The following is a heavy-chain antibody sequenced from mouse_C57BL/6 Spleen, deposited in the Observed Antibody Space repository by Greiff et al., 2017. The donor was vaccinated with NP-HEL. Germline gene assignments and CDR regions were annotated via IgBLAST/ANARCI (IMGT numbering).Heavy chain of an antibody. CDR3: TSDSTSDY. CDR2: IDPETGGT. D-gene: IGHD1-1*01. V-gene: IGHV1-15*01. J-gene: IGHJ2*01. CDR1: GYTFTDYE. Sequence: QVQLQQSGAELVRPGASVTLSCKASGYTFTDYEMHWVKQTPVHGLEWIGAIDPETGGTAYNQKFKGKAILTAAKSSSTAYMELRSLTSEDSAVYYCTSDSTSDYWGQGTTLTVSS.